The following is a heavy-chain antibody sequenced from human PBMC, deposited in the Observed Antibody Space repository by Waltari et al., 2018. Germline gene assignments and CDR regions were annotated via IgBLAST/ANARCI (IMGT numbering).Heavy chain of an antibody. CDR1: GGSIDTPKHY. V-gene: IGHV4-39*01. CDR3: ATYIGASVGTAAFDV. Sequence: QLQLQESGPGPVKPSETLCLTCSFSGGSIDTPKHYWSWIRQPPGQGLEWIGTISYAGTTYTNPSLRSRLTMSRDTSKNQLSLTLGSTTAADTAVYYCATYIGASVGTAAFDVWGQGTMVTVSS. J-gene: IGHJ3*01. D-gene: IGHD5-12*01. CDR2: ISYAGTT.